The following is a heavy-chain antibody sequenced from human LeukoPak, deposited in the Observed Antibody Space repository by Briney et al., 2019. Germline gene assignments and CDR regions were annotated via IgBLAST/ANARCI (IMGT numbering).Heavy chain of an antibody. J-gene: IGHJ4*02. V-gene: IGHV4-4*07. CDR2: IYNTGST. CDR3: ARHRSGWLQSSFDY. D-gene: IGHD5-24*01. Sequence: SETLSLTCTVSGGSISSYYWSWIRQPAGKGLEWIGRIYNTGSTNYNPSLKSRVTMSVDTSKNQFSLKLSSVTAADTAVYYCARHRSGWLQSSFDYWGQGTLVTVSS. CDR1: GGSISSYY.